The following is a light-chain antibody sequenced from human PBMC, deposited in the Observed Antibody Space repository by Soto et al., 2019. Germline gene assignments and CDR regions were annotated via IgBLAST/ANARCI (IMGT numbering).Light chain of an antibody. CDR3: QQYYSVPIT. CDR1: QCVLYTSNNKNY. V-gene: IGKV4-1*01. Sequence: DLVMTQSPDSLAVSLGERATINCKSSQCVLYTSNNKNYIAWYQQKSGQPPKMLIYWASTRESGVPDRFSGGGSGTDCTLTISRLQAEDVAVYYGQQYYSVPITFGQGTRLEIK. J-gene: IGKJ5*01. CDR2: WAS.